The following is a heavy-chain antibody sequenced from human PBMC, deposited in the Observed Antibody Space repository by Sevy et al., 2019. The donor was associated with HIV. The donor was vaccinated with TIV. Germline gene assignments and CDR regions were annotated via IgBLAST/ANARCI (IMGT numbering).Heavy chain of an antibody. J-gene: IGHJ4*02. Sequence: SETLSLTCPVSGYSITSGYLWGWIRQPPGKGLEWIGSVYHSGSAYYNPSLNSRVIISVDTSRNQFSLKLNSVTAADTAVYYCARHSHGSGTYYVPFDSWGQGTLVTVSS. CDR1: GYSITSGYL. V-gene: IGHV4-38-2*01. CDR3: ARHSHGSGTYYVPFDS. D-gene: IGHD3-10*01. CDR2: VYHSGSA.